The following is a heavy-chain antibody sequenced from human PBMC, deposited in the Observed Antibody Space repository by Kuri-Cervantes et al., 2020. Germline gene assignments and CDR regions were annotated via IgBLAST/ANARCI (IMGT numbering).Heavy chain of an antibody. J-gene: IGHJ5*02. CDR1: GFTFSSYA. CDR3: AKRQWLGGWENWFDP. CDR2: VSTSGDAT. V-gene: IGHV3-23*01. Sequence: GESLKISCAASGFTFSSYAMSWVRQAPGRGSQWVSAVSTSGDATYYADSVKGRFTISRDNSKTTLYLQMDSLRAEDTAIYYCAKRQWLGGWENWFDPWGQGTLVTVSS. D-gene: IGHD6-19*01.